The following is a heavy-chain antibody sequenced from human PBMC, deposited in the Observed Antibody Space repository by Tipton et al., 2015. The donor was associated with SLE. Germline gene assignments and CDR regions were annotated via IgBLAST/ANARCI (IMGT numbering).Heavy chain of an antibody. J-gene: IGHJ4*02. CDR3: ARWNYACHY. V-gene: IGHV3-7*01. Sequence: QLVQSGGGLVQPGGSLRLSCAVSGFTFSSHWMSWVRQAPGKGLEWVANIKQDGSEKYYLDSVKGRFTISRDNAKNSVSLQMNSLRADDTAVYFCARWNYACHYWGQGTLVTVSS. D-gene: IGHD1-7*01. CDR2: IKQDGSEK. CDR1: GFTFSSHW.